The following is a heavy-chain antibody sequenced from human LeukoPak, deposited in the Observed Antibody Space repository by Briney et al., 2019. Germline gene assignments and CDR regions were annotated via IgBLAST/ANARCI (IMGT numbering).Heavy chain of an antibody. Sequence: ASVKVSCKASGGTFSSYGISWVRQAPGRGLEWMGWISAYNGNTNYAQKLQGRVTMTTDTSTSTAYMELRSLRSDDTAVYYCARVFRSGFNYYYYYYMDVWGKGTTVTVSS. CDR3: ARVFRSGFNYYYYYYMDV. J-gene: IGHJ6*03. D-gene: IGHD3-3*01. CDR1: GGTFSSYG. CDR2: ISAYNGNT. V-gene: IGHV1-18*01.